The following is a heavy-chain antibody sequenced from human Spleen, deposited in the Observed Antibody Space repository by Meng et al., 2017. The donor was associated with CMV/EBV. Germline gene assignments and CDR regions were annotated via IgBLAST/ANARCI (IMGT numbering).Heavy chain of an antibody. CDR1: GFTFSGYS. V-gene: IGHV3-74*01. Sequence: GESLKISCAASGFTFSGYSMNWVRQAPGKGLVWVSRINLDGSGTHYADSVKGRFTISRDNAKNSFYLEMNSLRPEDVAFYYCAKDASPVATTYYFDYWGQGTLVTVSS. D-gene: IGHD6-19*01. CDR3: AKDASPVATTYYFDY. CDR2: INLDGSGT. J-gene: IGHJ4*02.